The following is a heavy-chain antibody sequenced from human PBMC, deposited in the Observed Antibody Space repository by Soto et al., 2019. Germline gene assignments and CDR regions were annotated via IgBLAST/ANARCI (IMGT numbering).Heavy chain of an antibody. D-gene: IGHD3-3*01. CDR3: AKGMRGHGFGSGYQTQSH. V-gene: IGHV3-30*18. CDR2: VSHDGSNR. Sequence: QVQVVESGGGVVQPGRSLRLSCAASGFTFNSFDMHWVRQAPGRGLERVAVVSHDGSNRYYGDSVKGRITISRDNSKNTLLLEVNSLRHAATAAYYCAKGMRGHGFGSGYQTQSHWGQGTLVTVSS. J-gene: IGHJ4*02. CDR1: GFTFNSFD.